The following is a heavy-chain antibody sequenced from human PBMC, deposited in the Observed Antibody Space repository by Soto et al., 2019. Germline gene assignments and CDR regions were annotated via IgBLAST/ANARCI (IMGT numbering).Heavy chain of an antibody. CDR1: GFTFSNYW. Sequence: EVQLVESGGGLVQPGGSLRLSCVASGFTFSNYWMSWVRRVPGKGLEWVANIRQDGGEIYYEDSVKGRFTISRDNAQNSLYLQMNSLRVEDAAEYYCARDKIVGATKFDFWGQGTLVTVSS. CDR2: IRQDGGEI. D-gene: IGHD1-26*01. CDR3: ARDKIVGATKFDF. V-gene: IGHV3-7*03. J-gene: IGHJ4*02.